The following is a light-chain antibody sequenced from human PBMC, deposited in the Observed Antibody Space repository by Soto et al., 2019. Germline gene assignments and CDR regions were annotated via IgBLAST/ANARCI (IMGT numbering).Light chain of an antibody. Sequence: MSLSPGTLTVAPGEGVALACRGSQSISSSKLAWYQQNPGQAPRLLMYGASSRATGIPARFSGSGSGTEFTLSVGSLQSEDFAVYHCQQYDSWPWTFGQGTKVDIK. CDR3: QQYDSWPWT. CDR2: GAS. V-gene: IGKV3-15*01. CDR1: QSISSS. J-gene: IGKJ1*01.